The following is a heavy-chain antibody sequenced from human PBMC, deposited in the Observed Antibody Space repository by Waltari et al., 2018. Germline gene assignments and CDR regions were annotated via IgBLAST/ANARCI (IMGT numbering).Heavy chain of an antibody. J-gene: IGHJ3*01. CDR2: VSYSVTT. CDR3: ATYIGASVGTAAFDV. D-gene: IGHD5-12*01. CDR1: GFSLTSNRHS. V-gene: IGHV4-39*01. Sequence: QLQLQESGPRLGRPSATLSLICRVPGFSLTSNRHSWAWIRRSPGQGLEWIGTVSYSVTTYISPSLKSRVSVSRDTSKNQVSLILGSVTAADMAVYYCATYIGASVGTAAFDVWGQGTMVTVSS.